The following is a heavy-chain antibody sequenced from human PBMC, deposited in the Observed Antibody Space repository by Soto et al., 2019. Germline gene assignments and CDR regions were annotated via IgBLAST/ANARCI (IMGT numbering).Heavy chain of an antibody. J-gene: IGHJ4*02. CDR1: GYSFTSYW. CDR3: ARPHSGYDSTPYFDY. D-gene: IGHD5-12*01. V-gene: IGHV5-51*01. Sequence: GESLKISCKGSGYSFTSYWIGWVRQMPGKGLEWMGIIYPGDSDTRYSPSFQGQVTISADKSISTAYLQWSSLKASDTAMYYCARPHSGYDSTPYFDYWGQGTLVTVSS. CDR2: IYPGDSDT.